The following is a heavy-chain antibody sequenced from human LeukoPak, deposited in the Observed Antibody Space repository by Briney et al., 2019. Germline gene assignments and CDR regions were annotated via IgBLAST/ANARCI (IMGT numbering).Heavy chain of an antibody. D-gene: IGHD5-12*01. J-gene: IGHJ4*02. CDR3: AKARKNIVATIKDY. CDR2: ISGSGGST. V-gene: IGHV3-23*01. Sequence: GGSLRLSCAASGFTFSSYAMSWVRQAPGKGLEWVSAISGSGGSTYYADSVKGRFTISRDNSKNPLYLQMNSLRAEDTAVYYCAKARKNIVATIKDYWGQGTLVTVSS. CDR1: GFTFSSYA.